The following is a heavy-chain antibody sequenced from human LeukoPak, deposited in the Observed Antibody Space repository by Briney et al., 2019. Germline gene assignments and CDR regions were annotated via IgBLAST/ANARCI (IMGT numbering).Heavy chain of an antibody. CDR1: GGSFSAFY. V-gene: IGHV4-34*01. J-gene: IGHJ4*02. CDR2: INHSGSI. D-gene: IGHD5-18*01. CDR3: ARGRGYSYAWYFDY. Sequence: PSETLSLTCAVYGGSFSAFYWSWIRQPPGKGLEWIGEINHSGSINYNPSLKSRVTISVDMSKNQFSLNLSSVTAADTAVYYCARGRGYSYAWYFDYWGQGTLVTVSS.